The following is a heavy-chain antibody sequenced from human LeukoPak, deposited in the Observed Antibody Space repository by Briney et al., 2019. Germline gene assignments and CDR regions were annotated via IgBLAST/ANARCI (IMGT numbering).Heavy chain of an antibody. Sequence: PGGSLRLSCAASGFTFSSYSMNWVRQAPGKGLEWVSYISSSSSTINYADSVKGRFTISRDNAKNSLYLQMNSLRAEDTAVYYCAMGYSYGYVFDYWGQGTLVTVSS. V-gene: IGHV3-48*01. D-gene: IGHD5-18*01. CDR2: ISSSSSTI. J-gene: IGHJ4*02. CDR3: AMGYSYGYVFDY. CDR1: GFTFSSYS.